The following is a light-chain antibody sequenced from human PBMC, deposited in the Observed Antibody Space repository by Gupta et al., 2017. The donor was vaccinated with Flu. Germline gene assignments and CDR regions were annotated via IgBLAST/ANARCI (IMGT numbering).Light chain of an antibody. CDR1: QSVLYSSNNRNY. CDR2: WAS. CDR3: QQYDSTPIT. Sequence: DIVMTQSPDSLAVSLGERATINCKSSQSVLYSSNNRNYLAWYQQKPEQPPKLLIYWASTRESGVPDRFSGSGSGTDFTLTISSLQAEDVAVYYCQQYDSTPITFGQGTRLEIK. J-gene: IGKJ5*01. V-gene: IGKV4-1*01.